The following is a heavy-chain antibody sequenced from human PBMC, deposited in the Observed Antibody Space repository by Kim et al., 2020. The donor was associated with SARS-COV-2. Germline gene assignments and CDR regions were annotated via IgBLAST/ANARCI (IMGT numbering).Heavy chain of an antibody. D-gene: IGHD3-10*01. CDR3: ARVAMVRGVMTYYYYGMDV. J-gene: IGHJ6*02. CDR2: INHSGST. Sequence: SETLSLTCAVYGGSFSGYYWSWIRQPPGKGLEWIGEINHSGSTNYNPSLKSRVTISVDTSKNQFSLKLSSLTAADTAVYYCARVAMVRGVMTYYYYGMDVWGQGTTVTVSS. CDR1: GGSFSGYY. V-gene: IGHV4-34*01.